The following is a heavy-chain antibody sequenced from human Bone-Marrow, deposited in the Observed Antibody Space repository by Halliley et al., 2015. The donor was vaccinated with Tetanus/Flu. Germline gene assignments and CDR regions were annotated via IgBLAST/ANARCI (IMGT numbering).Heavy chain of an antibody. Sequence: LSLTCAASGFIFSSYWMGWVRQAPGKGLEWVANIRQDGNEIYYGDSARGRFTISRDNAKNSLFLQLNSLRAEDTAVYYCARDSGDYYFDHWGQGTLVTVSS. V-gene: IGHV3-7*01. CDR3: ARDSGDYYFDH. CDR2: IRQDGNEI. J-gene: IGHJ4*02. CDR1: GFIFSSYW. D-gene: IGHD1-26*01.